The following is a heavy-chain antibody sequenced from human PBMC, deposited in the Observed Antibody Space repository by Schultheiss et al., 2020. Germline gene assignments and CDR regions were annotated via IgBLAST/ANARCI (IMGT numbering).Heavy chain of an antibody. Sequence: SETLSLSCTVSGDSVSSYFWSWIRQPPGKGLEWIGYISNSGSTNYNPSLKSRVTISVDTSKNQFSLKLSSVTAADTAVYYCARETYSSGIDYWGQGTLVTVSS. D-gene: IGHD6-19*01. CDR1: GDSVSSYF. V-gene: IGHV4-59*02. J-gene: IGHJ4*02. CDR3: ARETYSSGIDY. CDR2: ISNSGST.